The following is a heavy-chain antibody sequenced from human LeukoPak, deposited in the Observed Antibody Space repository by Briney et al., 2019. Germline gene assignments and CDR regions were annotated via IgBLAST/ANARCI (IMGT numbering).Heavy chain of an antibody. D-gene: IGHD4-11*01. V-gene: IGHV4-31*03. CDR3: ARVHYSNYDCWD. CDR2: IYYSGST. Sequence: PSQTLSLTCTVSGGSISSGGYYWSWIRQHPGKGLEWIGYIYYSGSTYYNPSLKSRVTISVDTSKNQFSLKLSSVTAADTAVYYCARVHYSNYDCWDWGQGTLVTVSS. J-gene: IGHJ4*02. CDR1: GGSISSGGYY.